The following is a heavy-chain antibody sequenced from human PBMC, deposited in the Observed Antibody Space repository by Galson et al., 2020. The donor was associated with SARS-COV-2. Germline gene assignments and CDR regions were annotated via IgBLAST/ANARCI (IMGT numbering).Heavy chain of an antibody. Sequence: TGGSLRLSCAASVFTFISDWMSWVRQAPGKGLEWVANIKQDGSEKYYVDPVKGRFTISRDNAKNSPYLQMNSLRAEATAVYYCASAETYYYGSGTYSGGPGDWGQGTLVTVSS. D-gene: IGHD3-10*01. CDR1: VFTFISDW. V-gene: IGHV3-7*05. CDR2: IKQDGSEK. J-gene: IGHJ4*02. CDR3: ASAETYYYGSGTYSGGPGD.